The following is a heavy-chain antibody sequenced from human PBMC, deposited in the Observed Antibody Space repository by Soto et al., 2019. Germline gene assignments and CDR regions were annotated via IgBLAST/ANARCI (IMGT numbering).Heavy chain of an antibody. D-gene: IGHD4-17*01. CDR3: ARGNYGDFVFDY. CDR1: GGSISSGGYS. CDR2: IYHSGST. Sequence: QLQLQESGSGLVKPSQTLSLTCAVSGGSISSGGYSWSWIRQPPGKGLEWIGYIYHSGSTYYNPSLKSRXXIXVXXSKNQFSLKLSSVTAADTAVYYCARGNYGDFVFDYWGQGTLVTVSS. V-gene: IGHV4-30-2*01. J-gene: IGHJ4*02.